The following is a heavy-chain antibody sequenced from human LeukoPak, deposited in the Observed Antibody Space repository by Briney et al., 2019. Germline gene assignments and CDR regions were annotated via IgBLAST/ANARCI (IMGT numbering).Heavy chain of an antibody. D-gene: IGHD1-26*01. CDR1: GGSINSYY. CDR2: FFNGGST. V-gene: IGHV4-59*08. Sequence: SETLSLTCTVSGGSINSYYWSWIRQPPGKGLEFIGYFFNGGSTNYNPSLKSRGTISVDTSKNQFSLKLRSVTAADTAVYYCAGKTSRSYGNDVFDIWGQGTMVTVAS. J-gene: IGHJ3*02. CDR3: AGKTSRSYGNDVFDI.